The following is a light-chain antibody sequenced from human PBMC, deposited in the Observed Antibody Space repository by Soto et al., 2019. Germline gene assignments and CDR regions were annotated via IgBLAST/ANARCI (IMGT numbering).Light chain of an antibody. V-gene: IGKV1-39*01. J-gene: IGKJ2*01. Sequence: DIQMTQSPSSLSASVRDRVTITCRASQSISSYLNWYQQKPGKAPELLIYAASSLQSGVPSRFSGSGFGTDFTLTISSLQPEDFASYYCQQSYSTPYTFGQGTKLEIK. CDR3: QQSYSTPYT. CDR1: QSISSY. CDR2: AAS.